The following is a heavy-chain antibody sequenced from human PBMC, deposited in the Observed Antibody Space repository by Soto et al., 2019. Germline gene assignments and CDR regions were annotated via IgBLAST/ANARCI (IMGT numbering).Heavy chain of an antibody. J-gene: IGHJ4*02. CDR3: ARVGRYSYGRLERFDY. CDR2: FDPEDGET. CDR1: GYTLTELS. D-gene: IGHD5-18*01. Sequence: GASVKVSCKVSGYTLTELSMHWVRQAPGKGLEWMGGFDPEDGETIYAQKFQGRVTITADESMSTAYMELSSLRSEDTAVYYCARVGRYSYGRLERFDYWGQGTLVTVSS. V-gene: IGHV1-24*01.